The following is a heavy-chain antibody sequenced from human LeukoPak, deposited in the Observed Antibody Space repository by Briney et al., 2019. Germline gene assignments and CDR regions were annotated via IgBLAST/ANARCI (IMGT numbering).Heavy chain of an antibody. Sequence: PGRSLRLSCAASGFTFSSYWMSWVRQAPGKGLEWVANIKQDGSEKYYVDSVKGRFTISRDNAKNSLYLQMNSLRAEDTAVYYCAREDGDYPANYWGQGTLVTVSP. CDR1: GFTFSSYW. V-gene: IGHV3-7*01. CDR2: IKQDGSEK. D-gene: IGHD4-17*01. J-gene: IGHJ4*02. CDR3: AREDGDYPANY.